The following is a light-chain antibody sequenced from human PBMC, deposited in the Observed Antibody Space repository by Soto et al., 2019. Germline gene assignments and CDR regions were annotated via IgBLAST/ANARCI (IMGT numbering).Light chain of an antibody. CDR2: GAS. Sequence: EIVLTQSPGTLSLSPGERATLSCRASQSVTSNYLACYQQRPGQAPRLLVYGASSRATGIPDRFSGSGSGTDFTLSISRLAPEDFAVYYCQQYGTSPYTFGQGTKLESK. J-gene: IGKJ2*01. CDR1: QSVTSNY. V-gene: IGKV3-20*01. CDR3: QQYGTSPYT.